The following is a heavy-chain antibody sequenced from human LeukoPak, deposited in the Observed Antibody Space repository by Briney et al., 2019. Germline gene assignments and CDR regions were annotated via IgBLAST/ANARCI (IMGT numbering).Heavy chain of an antibody. CDR1: GFTFNNYA. J-gene: IGHJ4*02. CDR2: VTYDGNNQ. Sequence: GGSLRLSCAASGFTFNNYAIHWVRQAPGKGLEWVAVVTYDGNNQYYADSVKGRFTVSRDNSRNTVNLQMNSLRGEDTAVYYCARAPVRGAVAGVDYWGQGTLVTVSS. V-gene: IGHV3-30-3*01. CDR3: ARAPVRGAVAGVDY. D-gene: IGHD6-19*01.